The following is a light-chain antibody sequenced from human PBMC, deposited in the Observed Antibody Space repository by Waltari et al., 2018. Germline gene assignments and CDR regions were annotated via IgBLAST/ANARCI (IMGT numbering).Light chain of an antibody. J-gene: IGKJ2*01. CDR3: QQYYNTPYT. CDR1: QSVLYSSNNKNY. CDR2: WAS. V-gene: IGKV4-1*01. Sequence: DTVMTQSPDSLAVSLGERATINCKSSQSVLYSSNNKNYLAWYQQKPGQPPKRLIYWASTRESGVPDRFSGSGSGTDFTLTISSLQAEDVAVYYCQQYYNTPYTFGQGTKLEIK.